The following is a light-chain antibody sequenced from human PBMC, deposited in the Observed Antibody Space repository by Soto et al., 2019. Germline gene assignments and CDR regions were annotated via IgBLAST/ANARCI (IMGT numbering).Light chain of an antibody. CDR3: QQYGSSPT. V-gene: IGKV3-20*01. CDR1: QSVSSNY. Sequence: EIVLTQSPGTLSLSPGERATLSCRSSQSVSSNYLAWYQQKPDQAPRLVISDVSGRATGIPDRFSGSGSGTDFTLTISRLEPEDFAVYYCQQYGSSPTFGQGTKLEIK. J-gene: IGKJ1*01. CDR2: DVS.